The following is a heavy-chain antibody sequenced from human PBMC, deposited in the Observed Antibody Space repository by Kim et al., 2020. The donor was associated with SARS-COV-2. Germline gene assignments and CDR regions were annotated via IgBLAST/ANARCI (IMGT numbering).Heavy chain of an antibody. Sequence: VKGRLTISRDNSKNTLYLQMNSLRAEDTAVYYCARDYYDSSGYSDRGMDVWGQGTTVTVSS. D-gene: IGHD3-22*01. V-gene: IGHV3-30*01. J-gene: IGHJ6*02. CDR3: ARDYYDSSGYSDRGMDV.